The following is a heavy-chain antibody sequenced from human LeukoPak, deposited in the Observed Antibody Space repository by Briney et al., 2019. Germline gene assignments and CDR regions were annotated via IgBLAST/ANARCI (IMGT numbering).Heavy chain of an antibody. CDR1: GFTFSIYW. Sequence: GGSLRLSCVASGFTFSIYWMSWVRQAPGKWLEWVANIKQDGSEKYYVDSVKGRFTISRDNAKNSLYLQMNSLRAEDTAVYYCARDPGYSGPQHLPYYYYMDVWGKGTTVTVSS. V-gene: IGHV3-7*01. CDR3: ARDPGYSGPQHLPYYYYMDV. D-gene: IGHD5-12*01. J-gene: IGHJ6*03. CDR2: IKQDGSEK.